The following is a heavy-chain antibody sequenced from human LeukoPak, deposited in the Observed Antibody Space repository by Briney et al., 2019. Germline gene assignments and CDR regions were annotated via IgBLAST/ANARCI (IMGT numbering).Heavy chain of an antibody. CDR2: ISTSSSYI. V-gene: IGHV3-21*01. J-gene: IGHJ4*02. CDR3: ARDDGSYSRSPGFDY. CDR1: GFTFSSYS. D-gene: IGHD1-26*01. Sequence: GGSLRLSCAASGFTFSSYSMNWVRQAPGKGLEWVSSISTSSSYIYYADSVKGRFTILRDNARNSLFLQMNSLRAEDTAVYYCARDDGSYSRSPGFDYWGQGTLVTVSS.